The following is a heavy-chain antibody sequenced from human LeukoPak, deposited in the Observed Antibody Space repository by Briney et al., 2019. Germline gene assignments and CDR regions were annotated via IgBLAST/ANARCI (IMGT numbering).Heavy chain of an antibody. CDR3: ARHSDSSGYYYGSFDY. CDR2: IYYSGST. V-gene: IGHV4-59*08. D-gene: IGHD3-22*01. Sequence: KSSETLSLTCTVSGGSISSYYWSWIRQPPGKGLEWIGYIYYSGSTNYNPSLKSRVTISVDTSKNQFSLKLSSVTAADTAVYYCARHSDSSGYYYGSFDYWGQGTLVTVSS. CDR1: GGSISSYY. J-gene: IGHJ4*02.